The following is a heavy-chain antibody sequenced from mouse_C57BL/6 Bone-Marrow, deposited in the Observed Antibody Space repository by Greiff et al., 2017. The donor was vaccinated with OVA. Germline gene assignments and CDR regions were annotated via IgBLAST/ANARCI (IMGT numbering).Heavy chain of an antibody. Sequence: VQLQQSDAELVKPGASVKISCKVSGYTFTDHTIHWMKQRPEQGLEWIGYIYPRDGSTKYNEKFKGKATLTADKSSSTANMQLNSLTSEDSAVYVCASSGYYGSSYYFDYWGQGTTLTVSS. CDR3: ASSGYYGSSYYFDY. D-gene: IGHD1-1*01. CDR2: IYPRDGST. J-gene: IGHJ2*01. V-gene: IGHV1-78*01. CDR1: GYTFTDHT.